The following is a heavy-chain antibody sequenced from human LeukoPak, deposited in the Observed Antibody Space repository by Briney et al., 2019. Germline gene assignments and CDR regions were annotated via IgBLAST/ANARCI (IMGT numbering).Heavy chain of an antibody. CDR1: GFTFSSYS. D-gene: IGHD5-18*01. CDR2: ISSSSSYI. V-gene: IGHV3-21*01. Sequence: GGSLRLSCAASGFTFSSYSMNWDRQAPGKGLEWVSSISSSSSYIYYADSVKGRFTISRDNAKNSLYLQMNSLRAEDTAVYYCARDTSADSYGYPDYFDYWGQGTLVTVSS. CDR3: ARDTSADSYGYPDYFDY. J-gene: IGHJ4*02.